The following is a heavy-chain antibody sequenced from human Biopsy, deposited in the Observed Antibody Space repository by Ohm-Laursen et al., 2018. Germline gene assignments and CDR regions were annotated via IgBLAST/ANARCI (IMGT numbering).Heavy chain of an antibody. CDR1: GYTFTGYH. CDR2: INAKTGDT. V-gene: IGHV1-2*02. Sequence: ASVTASRKASGYTFTGYHAHWVRQAPGQGLGWMGWINAKTGDTNYAQKFQGRVTMTRDTSISTAYVDQSSLRSDDTAVYYCTRGGYYYDSLAYYYWFDPWGQGTLVTVSS. CDR3: TRGGYYYDSLAYYYWFDP. J-gene: IGHJ5*02. D-gene: IGHD3-22*01.